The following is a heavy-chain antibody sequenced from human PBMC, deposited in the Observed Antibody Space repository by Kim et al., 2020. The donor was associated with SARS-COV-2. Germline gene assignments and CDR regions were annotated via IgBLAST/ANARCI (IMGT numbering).Heavy chain of an antibody. J-gene: IGHJ3*02. V-gene: IGHV3-30-3*01. CDR3: VNLAAPDAFDI. Sequence: GSLRLSCAASGFTFSSYAMHWVRQAPGKGLEWVAVISYDGSNKYYADSVKGRFTISRDNSKNTLYLQMNSLRAEDTAVYYCVNLAAPDAFDIWGQGTMVTVSS. CDR1: GFTFSSYA. CDR2: ISYDGSNK. D-gene: IGHD6-13*01.